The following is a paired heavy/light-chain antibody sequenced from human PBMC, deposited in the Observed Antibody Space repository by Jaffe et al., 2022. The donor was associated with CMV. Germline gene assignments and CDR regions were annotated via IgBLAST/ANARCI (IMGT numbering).Light chain of an antibody. CDR3: QQYNSYQGT. CDR1: QSISSW. CDR2: KAS. Sequence: DIQMTQSPSTLSASVGDRVTITCRASQSISSWLAWYQQKPGKAPKLLIYKASSLESGVPSRFSGSGSGTEFTLTISSLQPDDFATYYCQQYNSYQGTFGQGTKVEIK. V-gene: IGKV1-5*03. J-gene: IGKJ1*01.
Heavy chain of an antibody. CDR1: GGTFSSYA. CDR2: IIPILGIA. J-gene: IGHJ4*02. CDR3: ARERPTRIAVAGTKPLWGVYFDY. V-gene: IGHV1-69*09. D-gene: IGHD6-19*01. Sequence: QVQLVQSGAEVKKPGSSVKVSCKASGGTFSSYAISWVRQAPGQGLEWMGRIIPILGIANYAQKFQGRVTITADKSTSTAYMELSSLRSEDTAVYYCARERPTRIAVAGTKPLWGVYFDYWGQGTLVTVSS.